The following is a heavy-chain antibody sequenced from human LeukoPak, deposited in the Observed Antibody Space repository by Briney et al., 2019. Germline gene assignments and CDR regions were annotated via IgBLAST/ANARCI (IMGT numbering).Heavy chain of an antibody. CDR1: GYTFTRYH. J-gene: IGHJ4*02. D-gene: IGHD5-12*01. Sequence: ASVKVSCKASGYTFTRYHINWLRQATGQGLEWMGWMNPNSGSTGYAQKFQGRVTITRNTSISTAYMELSGLRAEDTAVYYCARGRSTGYPYYFEYWGQGTLVTVSS. V-gene: IGHV1-8*03. CDR2: MNPNSGST. CDR3: ARGRSTGYPYYFEY.